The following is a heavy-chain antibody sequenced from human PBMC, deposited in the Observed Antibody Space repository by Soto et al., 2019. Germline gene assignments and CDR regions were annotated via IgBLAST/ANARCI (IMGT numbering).Heavy chain of an antibody. CDR3: AKDLGKIWEITGTTDGMDV. D-gene: IGHD1-20*01. CDR2: ISGSGGST. CDR1: GFTFSSYA. Sequence: EVQLLESGGGLVQPGGSLRLSCAASGFTFSSYAMSWVRQAPGKGLEWVSAISGSGGSTYYADSVKGRFTISRDNSKNTLYLQMNSLRAEDTAVYYCAKDLGKIWEITGTTDGMDVWGQGTTVTVSS. J-gene: IGHJ6*02. V-gene: IGHV3-23*01.